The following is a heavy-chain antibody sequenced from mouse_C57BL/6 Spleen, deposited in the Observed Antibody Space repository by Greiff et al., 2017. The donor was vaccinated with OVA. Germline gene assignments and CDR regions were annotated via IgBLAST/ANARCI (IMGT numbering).Heavy chain of an antibody. D-gene: IGHD1-1*01. CDR1: GYTFTSYW. CDR2: IDPSDSYT. V-gene: IGHV1-50*01. CDR3: ARGEFTTVVATDY. Sequence: QVQLQQSGAELVKPGASVKLSCKASGYTFTSYWMQWVQQRPGQGLEWIGEIDPSDSYTNYNQKFKGKATLTVDTSSSTAYMQLSSLTSEDSAVYYCARGEFTTVVATDYWGQGTTLTVSS. J-gene: IGHJ2*01.